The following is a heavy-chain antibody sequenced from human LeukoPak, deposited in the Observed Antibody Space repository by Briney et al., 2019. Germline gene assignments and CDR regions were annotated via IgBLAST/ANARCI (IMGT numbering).Heavy chain of an antibody. CDR2: SNRDGSVI. V-gene: IGHV3-74*01. Sequence: WWSLRLSCVASGFTFSRYLMHWLRQVAGKGLVGVSRSNRDGSVISYADSVSGRFPISRDTAKNKLYLQMNGLRAEDTDVYYCARHGLGEWALLHVWGQGTLVTVSS. J-gene: IGHJ4*02. CDR1: GFTFSRYL. CDR3: ARHGLGEWALLHV. D-gene: IGHD1-26*01.